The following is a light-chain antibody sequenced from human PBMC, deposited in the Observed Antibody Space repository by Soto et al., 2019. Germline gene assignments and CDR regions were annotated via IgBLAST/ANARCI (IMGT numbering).Light chain of an antibody. CDR2: GAS. V-gene: IGKV3-20*01. CDR1: QSVSSSY. CDR3: QQYCSSRYT. J-gene: IGKJ2*01. Sequence: EIVLTQSPGTLSLSPGERATLSCRASQSVSSSYLACYQQKPGQAPRLLIYGASSRATGIPDRFSGSGSGTDFTLTISRLEPEDFAVYYCQQYCSSRYTFGQGTKLEIK.